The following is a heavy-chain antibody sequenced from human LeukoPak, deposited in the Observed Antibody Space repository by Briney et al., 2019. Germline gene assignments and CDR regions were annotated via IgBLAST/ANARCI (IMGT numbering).Heavy chain of an antibody. V-gene: IGHV4-61*05. J-gene: IGHJ5*02. CDR2: IYYSGST. CDR1: GGSISSSSYY. D-gene: IGHD3-10*01. CDR3: ARAVRDRGVILPWFDP. Sequence: SETLSLTCNVSGGSISSSSYYWGWIRQPPGKGLEWIGYIYYSGSTNYNPSLKSRVTISVDTSKNQFSLKLSSVIAADTAVYYCARAVRDRGVILPWFDPWGQGTLVTVSS.